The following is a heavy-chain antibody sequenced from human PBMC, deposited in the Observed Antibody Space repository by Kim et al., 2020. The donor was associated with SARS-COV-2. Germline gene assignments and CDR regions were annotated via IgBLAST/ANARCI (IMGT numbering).Heavy chain of an antibody. CDR1: GYTFTSYA. D-gene: IGHD3-3*01. V-gene: IGHV7-4-1*02. J-gene: IGHJ5*02. Sequence: ASVKVSCKASGYTFTSYAMNWVRQAPGQGLEWMGWINTNTGNPTYAPGFTGRFVFSLDTSVSTAYLQISSLKAEDTAVYYCARDRRTTIFGVVIIPTNWFDPWGQGTLVTVSS. CDR2: INTNTGNP. CDR3: ARDRRTTIFGVVIIPTNWFDP.